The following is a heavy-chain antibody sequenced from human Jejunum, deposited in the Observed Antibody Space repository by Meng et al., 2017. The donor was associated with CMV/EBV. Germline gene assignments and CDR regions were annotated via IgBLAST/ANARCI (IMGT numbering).Heavy chain of an antibody. CDR3: AKRRIAAAGDFQD. J-gene: IGHJ1*01. CDR1: GLPFRSYA. V-gene: IGHV3-23*01. Sequence: ASGLPFRSYAMGWVRQAPGEGLEWVSGIGGTGATTKYADSVKGRFTISRDNSENTLYLQMNSLRAEDTAVYYCAKRRIAAAGDFQDWGQGTLVTVSS. D-gene: IGHD6-13*01. CDR2: IGGTGATT.